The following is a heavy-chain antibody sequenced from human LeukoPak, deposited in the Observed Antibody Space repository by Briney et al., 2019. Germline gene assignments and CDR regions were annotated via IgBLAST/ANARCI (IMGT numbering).Heavy chain of an antibody. V-gene: IGHV4-34*01. J-gene: IGHJ4*02. CDR2: INHSGST. CDR3: ARANTDY. CDR1: GGSFSGYY. Sequence: SETLSLTCAVYGGSFSGYYWSWIRQPPGKGLEWIGEINHSGSTNYNPSLKSRVTISVDTSKNQFSLKLSSVTAADTAVYYCARANTDYWGQGTLVTVSS.